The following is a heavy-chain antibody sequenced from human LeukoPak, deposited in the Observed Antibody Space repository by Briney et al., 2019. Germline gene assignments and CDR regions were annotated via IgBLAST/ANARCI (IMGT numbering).Heavy chain of an antibody. CDR1: GGSFSGYY. Sequence: SETLSLTCAVYGGSFSGYYWSWIRQPPGKGLEWIGEINHSGSTNYNPSLKSRVTISVDTSKNQFSLKLSSVTAADTAVYYCARGRYDYIWRSYRPFGYWGQGTLVTVSS. D-gene: IGHD3-16*02. CDR2: INHSGST. CDR3: ARGRYDYIWRSYRPFGY. V-gene: IGHV4-34*01. J-gene: IGHJ4*02.